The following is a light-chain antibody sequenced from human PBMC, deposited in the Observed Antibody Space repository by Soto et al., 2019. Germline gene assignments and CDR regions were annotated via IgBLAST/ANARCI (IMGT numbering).Light chain of an antibody. CDR1: ISNIGAGYD. V-gene: IGLV1-40*01. CDR3: QSYDSSLSGSDV. CDR2: GNS. J-gene: IGLJ1*01. Sequence: QSVLTQPPSVSGAPGQRVTISCTGSISNIGAGYDVHWYQQLPGTAPKLLIYGNSNRPSGVPDRFSGSKSGTSASLAITGLQAEDEADYYCQSYDSSLSGSDVFGTGTKLTVL.